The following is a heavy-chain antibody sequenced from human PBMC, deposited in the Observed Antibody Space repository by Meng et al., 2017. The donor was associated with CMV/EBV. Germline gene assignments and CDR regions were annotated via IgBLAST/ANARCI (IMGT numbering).Heavy chain of an antibody. CDR2: ISSSGSTI. Sequence: GGSLRLSCAASGFTFSSYEMSWVRQAPGKGLEWVSYISSSGSTIYYADSVKGRFTISRDNAKNSLYLQMNSLRAEDTAVYYCARDRYYDFWSGYYSDYYYGMDVWGQGTTVTVSS. CDR3: ARDRYYDFWSGYYSDYYYGMDV. V-gene: IGHV3-48*03. D-gene: IGHD3-3*01. J-gene: IGHJ6*02. CDR1: GFTFSSYE.